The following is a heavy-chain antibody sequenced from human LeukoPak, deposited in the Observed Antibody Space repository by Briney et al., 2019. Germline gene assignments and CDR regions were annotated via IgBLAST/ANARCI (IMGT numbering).Heavy chain of an antibody. J-gene: IGHJ6*03. D-gene: IGHD6-19*01. CDR3: ARRPRIAVETSGYRTHYYYYYMDV. Sequence: GGSLRLSCAASGFTFSSYSMNWVRQAPGKGLEWVSSISSSSSYIYYADSVKGRFTISRDNAKNSLYLQMNSLRAEDTAVYYCARRPRIAVETSGYRTHYYYYYMDVWGKGTTVTVSS. CDR1: GFTFSSYS. V-gene: IGHV3-21*01. CDR2: ISSSSSYI.